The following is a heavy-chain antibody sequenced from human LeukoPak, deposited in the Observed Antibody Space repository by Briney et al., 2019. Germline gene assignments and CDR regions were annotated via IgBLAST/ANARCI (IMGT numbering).Heavy chain of an antibody. D-gene: IGHD3-3*01. CDR2: IYYSGST. Sequence: PSETLSLTCTVSGGSISSSRDYWAWLRQPPGKGLEWIANIYYSGSTYYSPSLKSLVTISVETSKNQFSLKLSSVTAADTAVYYCARDHSYYDFWSGSTHRYYMDVWGKGTTVTVSS. J-gene: IGHJ6*03. V-gene: IGHV4-39*07. CDR1: GGSISSSRDY. CDR3: ARDHSYYDFWSGSTHRYYMDV.